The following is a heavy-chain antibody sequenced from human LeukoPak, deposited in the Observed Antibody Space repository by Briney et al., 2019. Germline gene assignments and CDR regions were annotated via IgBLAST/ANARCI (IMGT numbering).Heavy chain of an antibody. Sequence: SQTLSLTCTVSSGSISSGGYYWSWIRQLSGKGLEWIGSTSYSGTTYYNPSLKSRVTISLDTSKNQFSLKLTSVSAADTAVYYCAKGRPAAGQYYFDYWAREPWSPSPQ. J-gene: IGHJ4*02. CDR2: TSYSGTT. CDR3: AKGRPAAGQYYFDY. CDR1: SGSISSGGYY. D-gene: IGHD6-13*01. V-gene: IGHV4-31*03.